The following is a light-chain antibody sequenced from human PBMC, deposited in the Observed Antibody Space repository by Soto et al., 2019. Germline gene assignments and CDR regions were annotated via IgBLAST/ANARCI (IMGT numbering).Light chain of an antibody. Sequence: EILMTQSPATLSVSPGERATLSCRASQSVSHNLAWYQQKPGQAPRLLFYGASIRAIGIPARFSGRGSGTEFTLTISSLQSEDFAIYYCQQSNNWPYTFGQGTKLEIK. CDR1: QSVSHN. CDR2: GAS. CDR3: QQSNNWPYT. V-gene: IGKV3-15*01. J-gene: IGKJ2*01.